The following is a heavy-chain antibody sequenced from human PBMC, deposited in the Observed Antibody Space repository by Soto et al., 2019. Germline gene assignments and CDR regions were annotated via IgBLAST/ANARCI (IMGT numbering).Heavy chain of an antibody. CDR3: TREKRYYNNLTSFYFDN. CDR1: GFTFSDYY. V-gene: IGHV3-72*01. Sequence: EVQLVQSGGGLDQPGGSRRLSCAASGFTFSDYYMDWVRRAPGKGLEWVGRIRNKANNYATEYAASLKGRVTFSRDDSENSLYLQMNSLETEDTAVYWCTREKRYYNNLTSFYFDNWGQGTLVTVSS. J-gene: IGHJ4*02. CDR2: IRNKANNYAT. D-gene: IGHD3-10*01.